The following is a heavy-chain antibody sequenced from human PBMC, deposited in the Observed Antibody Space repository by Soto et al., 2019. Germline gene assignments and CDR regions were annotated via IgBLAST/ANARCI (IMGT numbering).Heavy chain of an antibody. J-gene: IGHJ5*02. Sequence: QVQLVQSGAEVKKPGASVKVSCKASGYTFTSYAMHWVRQAPGQRLEWMGWINAGNGNTKYSQKFQCRVTSTRDTSASTAYMELSSLRTEDTAVYDFASGVRGGDADWFDPWGQGTLVTVSS. CDR3: ASGVRGGDADWFDP. CDR1: GYTFTSYA. D-gene: IGHD2-21*02. V-gene: IGHV1-3*01. CDR2: INAGNGNT.